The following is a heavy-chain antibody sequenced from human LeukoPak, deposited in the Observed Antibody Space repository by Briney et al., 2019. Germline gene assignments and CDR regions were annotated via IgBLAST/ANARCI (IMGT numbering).Heavy chain of an antibody. CDR3: ARVLAVWRPLDY. J-gene: IGHJ4*02. D-gene: IGHD1-14*01. CDR2: IYYSGGT. Sequence: SETLSLTCTVSGGSISSNGYYWAWFRQPPGKGLEWIGSIYYSGGTYYNPSLKSRVTISIDTSKNQFSLKLRSVTAADTAVYYCARVLAVWRPLDYWGQGTLVTVSS. V-gene: IGHV4-39*07. CDR1: GGSISSNGYY.